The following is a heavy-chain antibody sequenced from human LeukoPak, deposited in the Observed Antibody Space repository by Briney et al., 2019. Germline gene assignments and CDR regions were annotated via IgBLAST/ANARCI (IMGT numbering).Heavy chain of an antibody. CDR3: ARALGYCSGGSCTRGYNWFDP. D-gene: IGHD2-15*01. J-gene: IGHJ5*02. Sequence: PSETLSLTCTVSGGSISSSSYYWGWIRQRPGKGLEWIGSIYYGGSTYYNPSLKSRVTISVDTSMNQFSLKLSFVTTADTAVYYCARALGYCSGGSCTRGYNWFDPWGQGTLVTVPS. CDR1: GGSISSSSYY. V-gene: IGHV4-39*01. CDR2: IYYGGST.